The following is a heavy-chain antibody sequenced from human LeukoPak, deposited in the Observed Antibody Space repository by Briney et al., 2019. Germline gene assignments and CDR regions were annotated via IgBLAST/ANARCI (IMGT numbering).Heavy chain of an antibody. CDR1: GGSISSYY. J-gene: IGHJ4*02. CDR3: ASRYDYSNYIDY. V-gene: IGHV4-59*01. CDR2: IYYSGST. Sequence: PSETLSLTCTVSGGSISSYYWSWIRQPPGKGLEWIGYIYYSGSTNYNPSLKSRVTISVDTSKNQFSLKLSSVTAADTAVYYCASRYDYSNYIDYWGQGTLVTVSS. D-gene: IGHD4-11*01.